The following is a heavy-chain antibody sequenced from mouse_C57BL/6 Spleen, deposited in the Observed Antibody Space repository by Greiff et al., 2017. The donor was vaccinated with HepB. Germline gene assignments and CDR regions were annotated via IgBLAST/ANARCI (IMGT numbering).Heavy chain of an antibody. V-gene: IGHV3-6*01. CDR2: ISYDGSN. D-gene: IGHD2-4*01. J-gene: IGHJ4*01. CDR3: ARAGLYYDYERYAMDY. Sequence: EVKLMESGPGLVKPSQSLSLTCSVTGYSITSGYYWNWIRQFPGNKLEWMGYISYDGSNNYNPSLKNRISITRDTSKNQFFLKLNSVTTEDTATYYCARAGLYYDYERYAMDYWGQGTSVTVSS. CDR1: GYSITSGYY.